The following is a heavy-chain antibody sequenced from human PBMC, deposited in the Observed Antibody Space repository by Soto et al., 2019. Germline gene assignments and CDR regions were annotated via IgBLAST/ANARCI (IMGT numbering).Heavy chain of an antibody. Sequence: VKVSCKASGYTFTSYGISWVRQAPGQGLEWMGWISAYNGNTNYAQKLQGRVTMTTDTSTSTAYMELRSLRSDDTAVYYCAREDSSGYPYNWFDPWGQGTLVTVS. CDR1: GYTFTSYG. CDR2: ISAYNGNT. CDR3: AREDSSGYPYNWFDP. V-gene: IGHV1-18*01. J-gene: IGHJ5*02. D-gene: IGHD3-22*01.